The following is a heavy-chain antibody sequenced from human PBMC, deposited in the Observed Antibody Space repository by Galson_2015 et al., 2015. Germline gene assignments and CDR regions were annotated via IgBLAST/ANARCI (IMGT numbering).Heavy chain of an antibody. Sequence: SLRLSCAASGFTFSSYWMSWVRQAPGKGLEWVANIKQDGSEKYYVDSVKGRFTISRDNAKNSLYLQMNSLRAEDTAVYYCARDGPPISPKYYDRRNDAFDIWGQGTMVTVSS. CDR3: ARDGPPISPKYYDRRNDAFDI. CDR1: GFTFSSYW. V-gene: IGHV3-7*01. CDR2: IKQDGSEK. D-gene: IGHD3-22*01. J-gene: IGHJ3*02.